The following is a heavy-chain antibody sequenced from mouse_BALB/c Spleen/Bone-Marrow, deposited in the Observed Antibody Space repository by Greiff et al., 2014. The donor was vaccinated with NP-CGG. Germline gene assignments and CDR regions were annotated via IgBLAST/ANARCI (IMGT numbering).Heavy chain of an antibody. Sequence: EVQLQESGGRLVQPKGSLKLSCAASGFTFNTYAMNWVRQAPGKGLEWVARIRSKSNNFPTYYADSVKTRFTISRDDSQSMLYLQMNNLKTEDTAMYYCVTSTYFDVWGAGTTVTVSS. CDR2: IRSKSNNFPT. J-gene: IGHJ1*01. V-gene: IGHV10-1*02. CDR1: GFTFNTYA. CDR3: VTSTYFDV. D-gene: IGHD6-1*01.